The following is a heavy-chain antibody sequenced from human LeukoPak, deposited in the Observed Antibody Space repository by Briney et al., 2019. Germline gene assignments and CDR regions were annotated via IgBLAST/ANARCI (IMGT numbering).Heavy chain of an antibody. D-gene: IGHD3-9*01. V-gene: IGHV4-59*01. J-gene: IGHJ3*02. CDR1: GGSISSYY. CDR2: IYYSGST. Sequence: SETLSLTCTVSGGSISSYYWSWIRQPPGKGLEWIGYIYYSGSTNYNPSLKSRVTISVDTSKNQFSLKLSSVTAADTAVYYCARGGRYFDWLRELNAFDIWGQGTMVTVSS. CDR3: ARGGRYFDWLRELNAFDI.